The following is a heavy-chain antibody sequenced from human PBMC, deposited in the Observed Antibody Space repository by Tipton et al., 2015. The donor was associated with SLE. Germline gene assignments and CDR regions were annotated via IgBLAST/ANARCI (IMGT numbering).Heavy chain of an antibody. D-gene: IGHD3-22*01. CDR2: IYYSGST. CDR1: GGSISSGGYY. V-gene: IGHV4-61*08. Sequence: LRLSCTVSGGSISSGGYYWSWIRQPPGKGLEWIGYIYYSGSTNYNPSLKSRVTISVDTYKNQFSLKLSSVTVADTAVYYWARGYCYDSSGYPGAFDIWGQGTMVTVSS. CDR3: ARGYCYDSSGYPGAFDI. J-gene: IGHJ3*02.